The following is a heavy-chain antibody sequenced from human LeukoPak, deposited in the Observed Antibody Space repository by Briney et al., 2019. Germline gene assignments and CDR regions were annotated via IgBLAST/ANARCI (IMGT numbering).Heavy chain of an antibody. CDR2: IYYSGST. V-gene: IGHV4-30-4*08. Sequence: SETLSLTCTVSGGSISSGGYYWSWIRQPPGKGLEWIGCIYYSGSTYYNPSLKSRVTISVDSSKNQFSLKLSSVTAADTAVYYCARDRYAEYGSVLDNWGQGTLVTVSS. CDR3: ARDRYAEYGSVLDN. J-gene: IGHJ4*02. CDR1: GGSISSGGYY. D-gene: IGHD3-10*01.